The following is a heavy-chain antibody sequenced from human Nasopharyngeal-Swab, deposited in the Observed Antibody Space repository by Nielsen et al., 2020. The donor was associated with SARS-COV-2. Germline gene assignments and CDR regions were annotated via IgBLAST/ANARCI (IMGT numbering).Heavy chain of an antibody. CDR2: ISGYNGNT. CDR1: DYTFTNYG. CDR3: ARGHYDSSGYSGLGY. D-gene: IGHD3-22*01. V-gene: IGHV1-18*01. J-gene: IGHJ4*02. Sequence: ASVKVSCKASDYTFTNYGISWVRQAPGQGLEWMGWISGYNGNTNYAQKLQGRVTMTTDTSASTAYMELRSLRSDDTAVYYCARGHYDSSGYSGLGYWGQGTLVTVSS.